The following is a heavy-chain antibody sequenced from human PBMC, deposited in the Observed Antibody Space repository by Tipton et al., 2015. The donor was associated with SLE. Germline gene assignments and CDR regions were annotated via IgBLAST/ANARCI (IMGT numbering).Heavy chain of an antibody. CDR1: GFTFSNYA. J-gene: IGHJ4*02. V-gene: IGHV3-30*04. Sequence: SLRLSCAASGFTFSNYAMHWVRQAPGKGLEWVAVISYDGSKKYGDSVKGRFTISRDNSKKTLPLQMNSLRAEDTAVYYCARGFNWRDFDYWGQGTLVTVSS. CDR3: ARGFNWRDFDY. CDR2: ISYDGSKK. D-gene: IGHD1-20*01.